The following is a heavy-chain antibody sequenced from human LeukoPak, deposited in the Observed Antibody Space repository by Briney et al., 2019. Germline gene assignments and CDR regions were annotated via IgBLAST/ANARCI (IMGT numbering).Heavy chain of an antibody. Sequence: GASVTVSCKASGGTFSSYAISWVRQAPGQGLEWMGGIIPIFGTANYAQKFQGRVTITADESTSTAYMELSSLRSEDTAVYYCARDLPPFEHDYGRFDPWGQGTLVTVSS. V-gene: IGHV1-69*13. CDR2: IIPIFGTA. J-gene: IGHJ5*02. CDR3: ARDLPPFEHDYGRFDP. D-gene: IGHD4-17*01. CDR1: GGTFSSYA.